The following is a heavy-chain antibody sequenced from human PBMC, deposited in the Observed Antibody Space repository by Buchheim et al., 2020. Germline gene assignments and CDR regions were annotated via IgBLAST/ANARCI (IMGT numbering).Heavy chain of an antibody. D-gene: IGHD2-2*01. CDR1: GGSFSGYY. V-gene: IGHV4-34*01. Sequence: QVQLQQWGAGLLKPSEILSLTCAVYGGSFSGYYWSWIRQPPGKGLEWIGEINHSGSTNYNPSLKSRVTISVDTSKNQFSLKLSSVTAADTAVYYCARTCSSTRSPHYYYYYYMDVWDKGTT. CDR2: INHSGST. J-gene: IGHJ6*03. CDR3: ARTCSSTRSPHYYYYYYMDV.